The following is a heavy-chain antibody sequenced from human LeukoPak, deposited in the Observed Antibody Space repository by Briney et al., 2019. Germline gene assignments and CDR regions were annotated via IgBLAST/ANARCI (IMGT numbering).Heavy chain of an antibody. J-gene: IGHJ4*02. CDR3: AREQRQQLVPDY. CDR2: ISYDGSNK. CDR1: GFTFSSYG. D-gene: IGHD6-13*01. V-gene: IGHV3-30*03. Sequence: GGSLRLSCAASGFTFSSYGMHWVRQAPGKGLEWVAVISYDGSNKYYADSVKGRFTISRDNSKNTLYLQMNSLRAEDTAVYYCAREQRQQLVPDYWGQGTLVTVSS.